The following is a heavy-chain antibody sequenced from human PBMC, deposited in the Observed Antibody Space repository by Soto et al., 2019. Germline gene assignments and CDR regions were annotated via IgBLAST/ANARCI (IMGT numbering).Heavy chain of an antibody. CDR3: AIDGWFSALRIPFGLGV. V-gene: IGHV1-46*02. Sequence: QVQLVPSGAEAKKPGASVTVSCKASGYTFNNYYIHWVRQAPGQGLEWMGIIKPNGGSTTYAQKVQGSITMTRDPSTSTVYMELSSLSSEDTALYYCAIDGWFSALRIPFGLGVWGQGTTVSVSS. J-gene: IGHJ6*02. CDR2: IKPNGGST. CDR1: GYTFNNYY. D-gene: IGHD3-3*01.